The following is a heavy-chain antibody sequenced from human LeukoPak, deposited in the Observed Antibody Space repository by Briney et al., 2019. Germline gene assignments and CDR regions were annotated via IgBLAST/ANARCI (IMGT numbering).Heavy chain of an antibody. Sequence: SETLSLTCTVSGGSIRSYFWSWIQQPPGKGLEWIGYIYYSGSTNYNPSLKSRVTISVDTSKNQFSLKLSSVTAADTAVYYCARVQTPSGSGSYSFDYWGQGTLVTVSS. CDR1: GGSIRSYF. CDR2: IYYSGST. J-gene: IGHJ4*02. V-gene: IGHV4-59*01. D-gene: IGHD3-10*01. CDR3: ARVQTPSGSGSYSFDY.